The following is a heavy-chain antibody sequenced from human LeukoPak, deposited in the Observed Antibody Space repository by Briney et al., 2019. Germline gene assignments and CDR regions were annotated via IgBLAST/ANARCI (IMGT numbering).Heavy chain of an antibody. J-gene: IGHJ4*02. V-gene: IGHV1-8*01. Sequence: ASVKVSCKASGYTFTSYDINWVRQATGQGLEWMGWMNPNSGNTGYAQKFQGRVTMTRNTSISTAYMELSSLRSEDTAVYYCARGWGALYYFDYWGQGTLVTVSS. CDR1: GYTFTSYD. CDR2: MNPNSGNT. CDR3: ARGWGALYYFDY. D-gene: IGHD3-16*01.